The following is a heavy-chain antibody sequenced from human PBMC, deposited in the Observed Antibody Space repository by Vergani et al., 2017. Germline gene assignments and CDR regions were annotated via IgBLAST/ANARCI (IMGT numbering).Heavy chain of an antibody. Sequence: QVQLVESGGGVVQPGRSLRLSCAASGFTFSSYAISWVRQAPGQGLEWMGGIIPIFGTANYAQKFQGRVTITADESTSTAYMELSSLRSEDTAVYYCARERLNGRWFDPWGQGTLVTVSS. CDR1: GFTFSSYA. CDR2: IIPIFGTA. J-gene: IGHJ5*02. V-gene: IGHV1-69*01. D-gene: IGHD4-17*01. CDR3: ARERLNGRWFDP.